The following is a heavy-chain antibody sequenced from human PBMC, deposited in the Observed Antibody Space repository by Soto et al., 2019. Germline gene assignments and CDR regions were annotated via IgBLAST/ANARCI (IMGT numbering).Heavy chain of an antibody. CDR2: VYSGGST. J-gene: IGHJ4*02. Sequence: EVQLVESGGGLIQPGGSLRLSCAASGFTVSSNYMSWVRQAPGKGLEWVSVVYSGGSTYYEDSVKGRFTISRDNSKNTLYLQMNSLRAEDTAVYYCALSRFGELLDIDYWGQGTLVTVSS. CDR3: ALSRFGELLDIDY. CDR1: GFTVSSNY. D-gene: IGHD3-10*01. V-gene: IGHV3-53*01.